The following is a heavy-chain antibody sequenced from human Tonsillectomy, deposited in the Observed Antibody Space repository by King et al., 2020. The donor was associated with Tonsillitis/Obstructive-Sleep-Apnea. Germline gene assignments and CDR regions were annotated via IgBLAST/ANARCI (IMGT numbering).Heavy chain of an antibody. J-gene: IGHJ3*02. Sequence: VQLQQWGAGLLKPSETLSLTCAVYGGSFSGYYWSWIRQPPGKGLEWIGEINHSGSTNYNPSLKSRVTISVDTSKNQFSLKLSSVTAADTAVYYCARGAPSDIVVVPAAMAARGAFNIWGQGPMVTGSA. CDR3: ARGAPSDIVVVPAAMAARGAFNI. CDR1: GGSFSGYY. V-gene: IGHV4-34*01. CDR2: INHSGST. D-gene: IGHD2-2*01.